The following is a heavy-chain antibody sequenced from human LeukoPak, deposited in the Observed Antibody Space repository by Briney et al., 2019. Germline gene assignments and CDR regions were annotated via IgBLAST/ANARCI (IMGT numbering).Heavy chain of an antibody. V-gene: IGHV3-7*01. CDR1: GLSFSSLW. J-gene: IGHJ4*02. CDR2: IKEDGSEK. CDR3: ASGYSGYDLPY. Sequence: GGSLRLSCVASGLSFSSLWMSWVRQAPGKGLEWVANIKEDGSEKYYVDSVKGRFTISRDNAKNSLYLQMNSLRAEDTAVYYCASGYSGYDLPYWGQGTLVTVSS. D-gene: IGHD5-12*01.